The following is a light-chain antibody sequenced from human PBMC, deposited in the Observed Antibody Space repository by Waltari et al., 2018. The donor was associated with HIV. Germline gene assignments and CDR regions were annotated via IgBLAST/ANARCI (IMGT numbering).Light chain of an antibody. J-gene: IGLJ1*01. CDR3: CSYAGSGDV. CDR1: SSDVGSYNL. Sequence: QSALTQPASVSGSPGQSITISCTGTSSDVGSYNLVSWYQQHPGKAPKLMIYEVSKRPCGVSNRFSGSKSGNTASLTISGLQAEDEADYYCCSYAGSGDVFGTGTKVTVL. V-gene: IGLV2-23*02. CDR2: EVS.